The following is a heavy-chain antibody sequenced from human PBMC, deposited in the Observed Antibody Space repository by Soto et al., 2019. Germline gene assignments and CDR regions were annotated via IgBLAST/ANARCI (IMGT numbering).Heavy chain of an antibody. Sequence: GASVKVSGKASGYSSTSDGNSWVREAPGEGLEWMGWISAYNGNTNYAQKLQGRVTMTTDTSTSTAYMELRSLRSDDTAVYYCARGGVRYCSSTSCYTPDDYYYYGMDVWGQGTTFTVSS. D-gene: IGHD2-2*02. V-gene: IGHV1-18*04. CDR3: ARGGVRYCSSTSCYTPDDYYYYGMDV. J-gene: IGHJ6*02. CDR1: GYSSTSDG. CDR2: ISAYNGNT.